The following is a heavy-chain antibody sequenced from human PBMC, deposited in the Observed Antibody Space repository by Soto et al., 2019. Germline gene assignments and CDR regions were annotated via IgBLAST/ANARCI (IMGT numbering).Heavy chain of an antibody. CDR3: ARDRYYGSGTYYNFYSGMDV. CDR1: GGSINSGDYY. D-gene: IGHD3-10*01. Sequence: SETLSLTCTVSGGSINSGDYYWTWVRQPPGKGLEWIGNIFHSGSTYYTPSLQSRVTLSLDTSKNHFSLKLSSVTPADTAVYYCARDRYYGSGTYYNFYSGMDVWGQGTTVTVSS. J-gene: IGHJ6*02. CDR2: IFHSGST. V-gene: IGHV4-30-4*01.